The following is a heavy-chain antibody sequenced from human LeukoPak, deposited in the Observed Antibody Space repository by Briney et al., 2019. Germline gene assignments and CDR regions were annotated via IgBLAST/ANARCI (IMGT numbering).Heavy chain of an antibody. CDR3: VRDDSGSVIRGVLHY. D-gene: IGHD3-10*01. V-gene: IGHV3-33*08. CDR2: IYLDGSKI. CDR1: GFTFDDYA. J-gene: IGHJ4*02. Sequence: GGSLRLSCAASGFTFDDYAMHWVRQAPGKGLEWVSVIYLDGSKIYYADSVKGRFTLSRDNSKNTLYLQMNSLIAEDTAVYYCVRDDSGSVIRGVLHYWGQGALVTVSS.